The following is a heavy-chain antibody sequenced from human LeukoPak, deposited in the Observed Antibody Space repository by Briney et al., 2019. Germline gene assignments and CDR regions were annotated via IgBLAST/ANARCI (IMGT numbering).Heavy chain of an antibody. V-gene: IGHV3-30*18. CDR2: ISYDGSNK. J-gene: IGHJ4*02. CDR3: AKHFCTGLDCSLFDS. D-gene: IGHD3/OR15-3a*01. Sequence: GGSLRLSCAASGFTFSSYGMHWVRQAPGRGLEWVAVISYDGSNKYYADSVKGRFIISRDNSKNTLSLQLNSLRPEDTALYYCAKHFCTGLDCSLFDSWGQGTLVTVSS. CDR1: GFTFSSYG.